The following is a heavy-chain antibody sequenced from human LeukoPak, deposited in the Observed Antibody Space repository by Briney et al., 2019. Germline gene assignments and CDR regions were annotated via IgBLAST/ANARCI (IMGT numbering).Heavy chain of an antibody. Sequence: PSETLSLTCTVSGGSISSYYWSWIRQPPGKGLEWIGYIYYSESTNYNPSLKSRVTISVDTSKNQFSLKLSSVTAADTAVYYCARVQTYGSEYYFDYWGQGTLVTVSS. CDR2: IYYSEST. D-gene: IGHD3-10*01. CDR3: ARVQTYGSEYYFDY. J-gene: IGHJ4*02. CDR1: GGSISSYY. V-gene: IGHV4-59*01.